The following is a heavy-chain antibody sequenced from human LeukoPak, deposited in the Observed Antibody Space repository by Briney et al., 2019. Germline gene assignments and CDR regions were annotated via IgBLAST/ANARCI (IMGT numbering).Heavy chain of an antibody. Sequence: ASVKVSCKASGYTFTSYAMHWVRQAPGQRLEWMGWINAGNGNTKYSQKFQGRVTMTTDTSTSTAYMELRSLRSDDTAVYYCARDQFPDYWGQGTLVTVSS. CDR2: INAGNGNT. D-gene: IGHD5-24*01. CDR3: ARDQFPDY. V-gene: IGHV1-3*01. CDR1: GYTFTSYA. J-gene: IGHJ4*02.